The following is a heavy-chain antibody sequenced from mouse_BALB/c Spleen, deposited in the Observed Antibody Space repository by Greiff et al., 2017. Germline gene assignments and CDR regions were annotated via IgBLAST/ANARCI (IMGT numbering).Heavy chain of an antibody. V-gene: IGHV3-6*02. CDR1: GYSITSGYY. D-gene: IGHD2-14*01. Sequence: DVQLQESGPGLVKPSQSLSLTCSVTGYSITSGYYWNWIRQFPGNKLEWMGYISYDGSNNYNPSLKNRISITRDTSKNQFFLKLNSVTTEDTATYYCARGYYRYPSWYFDVWGAGTTVTVSS. J-gene: IGHJ1*01. CDR3: ARGYYRYPSWYFDV. CDR2: ISYDGSN.